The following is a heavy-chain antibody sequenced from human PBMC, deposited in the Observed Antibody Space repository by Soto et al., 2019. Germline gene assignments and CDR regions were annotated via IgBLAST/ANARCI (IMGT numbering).Heavy chain of an antibody. D-gene: IGHD6-19*01. Sequence: TPGKGVEWVAVISGSGGSTYYVDSVKGRLTISRDNSKNILYVQMNSLRVEDTAMYYGAMGGGASGWLAGDFDMWGQGTMVTVSS. V-gene: IGHV3-23*01. CDR3: AMGGGASGWLAGDFDM. J-gene: IGHJ3*02. CDR2: ISGSGGST.